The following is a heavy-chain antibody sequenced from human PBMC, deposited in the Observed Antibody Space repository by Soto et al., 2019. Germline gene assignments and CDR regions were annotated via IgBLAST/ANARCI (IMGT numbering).Heavy chain of an antibody. V-gene: IGHV3-48*01. CDR3: ARDRTAGPDGEYFQH. CDR2: ISSSSSTI. D-gene: IGHD6-13*01. CDR1: GFTFSSYS. J-gene: IGHJ1*01. Sequence: GGSLRLSCAASGFTFSSYSMNWVRQAPGKGLEWVSYISSSSSTIYYADSVKGRFTISRDNAKNSLYLQMNSLRAEDTAVYYCARDRTAGPDGEYFQHWGQGTLVTVSS.